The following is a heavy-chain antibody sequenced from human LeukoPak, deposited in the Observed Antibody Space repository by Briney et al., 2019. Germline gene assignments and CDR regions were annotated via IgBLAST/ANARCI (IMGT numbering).Heavy chain of an antibody. CDR3: ARGSSDYYDSSGYYFPG. CDR2: IYHSGST. J-gene: IGHJ4*02. D-gene: IGHD3-22*01. Sequence: SETLSLTCAVSGGSISSGGYSWSWIRQPPGKGLEWIGYIYHSGSTYYNPSLKSRVTISVDRSKNQFSLKLSSVTAADTAVYYWARGSSDYYDSSGYYFPGWGQGTLVTVSS. CDR1: GGSISSGGYS. V-gene: IGHV4-30-2*01.